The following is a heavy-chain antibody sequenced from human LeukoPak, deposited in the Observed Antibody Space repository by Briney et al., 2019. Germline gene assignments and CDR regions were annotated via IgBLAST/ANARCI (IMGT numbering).Heavy chain of an antibody. V-gene: IGHV3-30*03. J-gene: IGHJ4*02. D-gene: IGHD6-13*01. Sequence: GGSLRLSCAASGFTFSSYGMHWVRQAPGKGLEWVAVISYDGSNKYYADSVKGRFTISRDNSKNSLYLQMNSLRAEDTAVYYCARDDPSSSWDYWGQGTLVTVSS. CDR1: GFTFSSYG. CDR2: ISYDGSNK. CDR3: ARDDPSSSWDY.